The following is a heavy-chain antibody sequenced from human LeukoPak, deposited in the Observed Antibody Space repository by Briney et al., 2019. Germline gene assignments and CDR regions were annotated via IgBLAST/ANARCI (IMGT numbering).Heavy chain of an antibody. J-gene: IGHJ3*02. V-gene: IGHV4-59*08. D-gene: IGHD3-10*01. Sequence: SETLSLTCTVSGGSISSYYWSWIRQPPGKGLEWIGTMYYSGNTYYNPSLKSRVAISVDTSKNQFSLKLTSVTVADTAIYYCARRWFGELYAFDIWGQGTMVTVSS. CDR3: ARRWFGELYAFDI. CDR2: MYYSGNT. CDR1: GGSISSYY.